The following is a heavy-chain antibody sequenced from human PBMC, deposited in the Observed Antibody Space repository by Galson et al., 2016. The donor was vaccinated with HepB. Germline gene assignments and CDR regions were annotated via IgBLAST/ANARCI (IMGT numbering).Heavy chain of an antibody. CDR3: ARAHYGDYYFDS. Sequence: SLRLSCAASGFPFNHFWMHWVRQAAGKGPVWVARINNDGSSTNYADSVRGRFTISRDNGKNTLYLQIHSLRVDDTATYFLARAHYGDYYFDSWGRGTLVAVSS. D-gene: IGHD4-17*01. J-gene: IGHJ4*02. CDR1: GFPFNHFW. V-gene: IGHV3-74*01. CDR2: INNDGSST.